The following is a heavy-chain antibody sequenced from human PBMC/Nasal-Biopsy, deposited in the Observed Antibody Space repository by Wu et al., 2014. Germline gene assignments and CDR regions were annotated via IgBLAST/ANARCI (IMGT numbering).Heavy chain of an antibody. CDR1: GYTFTTYG. V-gene: IGHV1-18*01. CDR2: ISTYNGNP. J-gene: IGHJ4*02. D-gene: IGHD3-3*01. Sequence: VKVSCKTSGYTFTTYGITWVRQAPGQGLEWMGWISTYNGNPIIVQKFQGRVTMTRDTSTNTTYMELRSLTSDDTAIYYCARDEETFGVVINSDFWGQGTLVTVSS. CDR3: ARDEETFGVVINSDF.